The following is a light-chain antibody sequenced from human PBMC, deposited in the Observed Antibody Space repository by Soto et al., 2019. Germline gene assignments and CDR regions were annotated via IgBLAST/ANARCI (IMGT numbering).Light chain of an antibody. CDR1: QSVASN. V-gene: IGKV3-15*01. Sequence: EIVMTQSPGTLSVSPGERATLSCRASQSVASNLAWYQQKPAQAPRLLMYGASTRATGIPARFSGSGSGTEFTLTISSLQSEDFGVYYCQQYNKWPPLTFGGGTKVDIK. CDR2: GAS. J-gene: IGKJ4*01. CDR3: QQYNKWPPLT.